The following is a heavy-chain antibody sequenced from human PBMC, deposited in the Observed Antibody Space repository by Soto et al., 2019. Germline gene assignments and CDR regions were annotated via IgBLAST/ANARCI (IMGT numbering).Heavy chain of an antibody. CDR2: ISGSGGMT. Sequence: EVQVLESGGGLVQPGGSLRLSCAASGFIFSDYAMSWVRRAPGKGLEWVSTISGSGGMTYYTDSVKGRFTISRDNSKNTLFLQMNSLRGEDTAVYYCAKSHVAGRIGFFDFWGQGTLVTVSS. D-gene: IGHD2-15*01. CDR1: GFIFSDYA. V-gene: IGHV3-23*01. CDR3: AKSHVAGRIGFFDF. J-gene: IGHJ4*02.